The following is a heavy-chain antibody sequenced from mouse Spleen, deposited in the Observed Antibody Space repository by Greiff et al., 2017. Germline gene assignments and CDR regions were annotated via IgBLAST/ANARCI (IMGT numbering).Heavy chain of an antibody. CDR2: INPNNGGT. CDR3: ARSYYDYDPAWFAY. CDR1: GSTFTDYN. D-gene: IGHD2-4*01. V-gene: IGHV1-18*01. Sequence: VQLKRSGPELVKPGASVKIPCKASGSTFTDYNMDWVKQSHGKSLEWIGDINPNNGGTIYNQKFKGKATLTVDKSSSTAYMELRSLTSEDTAVYYCARSYYDYDPAWFAYWGQGTLVTVSA. J-gene: IGHJ3*01.